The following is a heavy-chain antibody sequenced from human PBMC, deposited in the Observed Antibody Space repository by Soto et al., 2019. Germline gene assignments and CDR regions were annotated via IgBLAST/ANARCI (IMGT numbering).Heavy chain of an antibody. CDR2: IYYSGST. CDR3: ARVRYGSGSFYIGCYYYYGMDV. J-gene: IGHJ6*02. CDR1: GGSISSGDYY. Sequence: PSETLSLTCTVSGGSISSGDYYWSWIRQPPGKGLEWIGYIYYSGSTYYNPSLKSRVTISVDTSKNQFSLKLSSVTAADTAVYYCARVRYGSGSFYIGCYYYYGMDVWGQGTTVTVSS. D-gene: IGHD3-10*01. V-gene: IGHV4-30-4*01.